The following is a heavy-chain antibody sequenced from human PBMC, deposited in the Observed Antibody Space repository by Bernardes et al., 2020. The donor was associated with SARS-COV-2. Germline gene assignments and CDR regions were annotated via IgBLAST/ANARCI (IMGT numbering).Heavy chain of an antibody. CDR2: ISYDGSNK. D-gene: IGHD2-21*02. CDR3: AACGGDCYPPRFDY. V-gene: IGHV3-30-3*01. Sequence: LRLSCAASGFTFSSYAMHWVRQAPGKGLEWVAVISYDGSNKYYADSVKGRFTISRDNSKNTLYLQMNSLRAEDTAVYYCAACGGDCYPPRFDYWGQGTLVTVSS. J-gene: IGHJ4*02. CDR1: GFTFSSYA.